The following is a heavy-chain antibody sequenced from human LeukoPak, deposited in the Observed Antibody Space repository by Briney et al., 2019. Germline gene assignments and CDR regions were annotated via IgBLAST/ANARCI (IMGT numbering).Heavy chain of an antibody. J-gene: IGHJ4*02. CDR1: VGSISTYY. Sequence: SETLSLTCTVPVGSISTYYWSWLRQPPGKGLEWIGYIYYSGSTNYNPSLKSRVTISVDTSKNQFSLKLSSVTAADTAVYYCARGATSLSYFDSRGQGTLVTVSS. CDR3: ARGATSLSYFDS. D-gene: IGHD2/OR15-2a*01. V-gene: IGHV4-59*01. CDR2: IYYSGST.